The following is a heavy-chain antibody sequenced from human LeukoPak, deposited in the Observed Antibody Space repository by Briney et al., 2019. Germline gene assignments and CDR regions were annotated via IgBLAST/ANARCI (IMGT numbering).Heavy chain of an antibody. CDR3: ARVLGAHRYGSIDH. D-gene: IGHD5-18*01. Sequence: ASVKVSCKASGYTFTTYYMHWVRQAPGQGLEWMGIINPSSGSTSYAQKFQGRVTMTRDTSTSTFYMELSSLRSEDTAIYYCARVLGAHRYGSIDHWGQGTLVTVSS. CDR2: INPSSGST. CDR1: GYTFTTYY. V-gene: IGHV1-46*01. J-gene: IGHJ4*02.